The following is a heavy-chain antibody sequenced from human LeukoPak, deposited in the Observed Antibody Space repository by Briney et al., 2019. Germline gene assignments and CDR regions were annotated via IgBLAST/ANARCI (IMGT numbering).Heavy chain of an antibody. D-gene: IGHD6-19*01. CDR3: ARDQFSSGWYGGLDY. Sequence: SETLSLTCTVSGGSISSYYWSWIRQPAGKGLEWIGRIYTSGSTNYNPSLKSRVTMSVDTSRNQFSLKLSSVTAADTAVYYCARDQFSSGWYGGLDYWGQGTLVTVSS. V-gene: IGHV4-4*07. CDR1: GGSISSYY. CDR2: IYTSGST. J-gene: IGHJ4*02.